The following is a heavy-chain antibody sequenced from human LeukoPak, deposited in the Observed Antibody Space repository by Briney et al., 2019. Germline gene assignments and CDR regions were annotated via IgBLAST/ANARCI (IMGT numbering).Heavy chain of an antibody. Sequence: GASVKVSCKASRYTFTGYYMHWVRQAPGQGLEWMGRINPNSGGTNYAQKFQGRVTMTRDTSISTAYMELSRLRSDGTAVYYCARDPIAAEDSSSWPNEGYWGQGTLVTVSS. CDR3: ARDPIAAEDSSSWPNEGY. CDR1: RYTFTGYY. CDR2: INPNSGGT. D-gene: IGHD6-13*01. V-gene: IGHV1-2*06. J-gene: IGHJ4*02.